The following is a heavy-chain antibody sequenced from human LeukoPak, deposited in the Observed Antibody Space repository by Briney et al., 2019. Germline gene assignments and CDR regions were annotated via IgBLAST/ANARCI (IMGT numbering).Heavy chain of an antibody. V-gene: IGHV3-7*01. CDR3: GLLVGAPPYSLDY. D-gene: IGHD1-26*01. J-gene: IGHJ4*02. CDR2: IRPDGSAK. Sequence: GGSLRLTCTASGFTFSGYFMTWVRQAPGKGLERVANIRPDGSAKYYVDSVKGRFTISRDNAKNSLYLQMNSLRVDDSAVYYCGLLVGAPPYSLDYWGQGTLVTVSS. CDR1: GFTFSGYF.